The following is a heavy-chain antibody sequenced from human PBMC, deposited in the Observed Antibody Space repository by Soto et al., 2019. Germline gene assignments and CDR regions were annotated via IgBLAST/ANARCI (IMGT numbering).Heavy chain of an antibody. CDR2: IWYDGSSK. D-gene: IGHD4-17*01. Sequence: QVQLVESGGGVVQPGRSLRLSCAASGFTFSSYGMHWVRQAPGKGLEWVAVIWYDGSSKYYADSVKGRFTISRDNSKNTLYLQMNSLRAEDTAVYYCARDFGATVTADGYFDYWGQGTLVTVSS. CDR1: GFTFSSYG. CDR3: ARDFGATVTADGYFDY. J-gene: IGHJ4*02. V-gene: IGHV3-33*01.